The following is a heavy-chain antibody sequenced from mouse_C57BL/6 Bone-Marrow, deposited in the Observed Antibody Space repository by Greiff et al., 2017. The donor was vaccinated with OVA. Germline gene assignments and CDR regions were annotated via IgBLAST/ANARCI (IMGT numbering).Heavy chain of an antibody. CDR3: ACCYYDYDRPPMDY. Sequence: QVQLKQPGAELVKPGASVKMSCKASGYTFTSYWITWVKQRPGQGLEWIGDIYPGSGSTNYNEKFKSKATLTVDTSSSTAYMQLSSLTSEDSAVYYFACCYYDYDRPPMDYWGQGTSVTVSS. D-gene: IGHD2-4*01. CDR2: IYPGSGST. CDR1: GYTFTSYW. J-gene: IGHJ4*01. V-gene: IGHV1-55*01.